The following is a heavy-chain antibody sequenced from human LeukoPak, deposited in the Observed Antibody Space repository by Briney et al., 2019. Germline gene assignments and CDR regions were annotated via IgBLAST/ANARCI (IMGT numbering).Heavy chain of an antibody. D-gene: IGHD2-8*01. J-gene: IGHJ4*02. Sequence: ASVKVSCKASGYTFTGYYMHWVRQAPGQGLEWMGRINPNSGGTNYAQKFQGRVTMTRDTSISTAYMELSRLRSDDTAVYYCAVLMVYAGGVDYWGQGTLVTVSS. CDR2: INPNSGGT. V-gene: IGHV1-2*06. CDR3: AVLMVYAGGVDY. CDR1: GYTFTGYY.